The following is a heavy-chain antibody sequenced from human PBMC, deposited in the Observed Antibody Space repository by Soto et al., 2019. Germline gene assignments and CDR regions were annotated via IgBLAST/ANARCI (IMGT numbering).Heavy chain of an antibody. V-gene: IGHV3-23*01. J-gene: IGHJ4*02. D-gene: IGHD2-2*01. CDR1: GFPFSTYA. CDR3: EKDPPFYCSLTNCRL. CDR2: ISASGDST. Sequence: GGSLRLSCAASGFPFSTYAMSWVRQAPGKGLEWVSAISASGDSTYYADSVKGRFTISRDISKNTLYLQMNSLRAEDTAVYYFEKDPPFYCSLTNCRLGGEESLVIVPS.